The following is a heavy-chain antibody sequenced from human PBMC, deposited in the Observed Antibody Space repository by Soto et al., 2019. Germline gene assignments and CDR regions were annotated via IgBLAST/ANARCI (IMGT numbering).Heavy chain of an antibody. V-gene: IGHV3-23*01. J-gene: IGHJ3*02. CDR1: GFTFSSYA. D-gene: IGHD2-15*01. Sequence: GGSLRLSCAASGFTFSSYAMSWVRQAPGKGLEWVSAISGSGGSTYYADSVKGRFTISRDNSKNTLYLQMNSLRAEDTAVYYCAKGRYCSGGSCYSTAQEGAFDIWGQGTMVTVSS. CDR3: AKGRYCSGGSCYSTAQEGAFDI. CDR2: ISGSGGST.